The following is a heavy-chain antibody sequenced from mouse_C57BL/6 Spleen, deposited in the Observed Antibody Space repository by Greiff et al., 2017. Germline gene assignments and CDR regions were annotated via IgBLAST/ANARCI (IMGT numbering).Heavy chain of an antibody. CDR2: IDPSDSYT. V-gene: IGHV1-59*01. D-gene: IGHD2-5*01. J-gene: IGHJ4*01. Sequence: QVQLQQPGAELVRPGTSVKLSCKASGYTFTSYWMHWVKQRPGQGLEWIGVIDPSDSYTNYNQKFKGKATLTVDTSSSTAYMQLSSLTSEDSAVYDCARNSNLYAMDYWGQGTSVTVSS. CDR3: ARNSNLYAMDY. CDR1: GYTFTSYW.